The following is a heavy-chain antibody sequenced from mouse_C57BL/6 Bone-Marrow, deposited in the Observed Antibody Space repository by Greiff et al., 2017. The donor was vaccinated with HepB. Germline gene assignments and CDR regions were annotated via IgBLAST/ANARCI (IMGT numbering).Heavy chain of an antibody. CDR1: GFTFSDYY. CDR2: ISNGGGST. V-gene: IGHV5-12*01. J-gene: IGHJ4*01. D-gene: IGHD4-1*01. Sequence: EVKLVESGGGLVQPGGSLKLSCAASGFTFSDYYMYWVRQTPEKRLEWVAYISNGGGSTYYPDTVKGRFTISRDNAKNTLYLQMSRLKSEDTAMYDCARRENWAYYAMDYWGQGTSVTVSS. CDR3: ARRENWAYYAMDY.